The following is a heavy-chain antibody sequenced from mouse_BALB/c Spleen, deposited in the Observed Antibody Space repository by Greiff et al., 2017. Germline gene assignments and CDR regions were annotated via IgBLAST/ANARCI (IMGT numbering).Heavy chain of an antibody. J-gene: IGHJ4*01. D-gene: IGHD2-14*01. V-gene: IGHV5-12-2*01. CDR2: ISNGGGST. CDR1: GFTFSSYT. Sequence: EVQVVESGGGLVQPGGSLKLSCAASGFTFSSYTMSWVRQTPEKRLEWVAYISNGGGSTYYPDTVKGRFTISRDNAKNTLYLQMSSLKSEDTAMYYCARSYRYDGGAMDYWGQGTSVTVSS. CDR3: ARSYRYDGGAMDY.